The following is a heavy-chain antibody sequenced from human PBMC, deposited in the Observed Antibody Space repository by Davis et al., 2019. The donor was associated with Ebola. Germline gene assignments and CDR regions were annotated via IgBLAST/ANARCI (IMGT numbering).Heavy chain of an antibody. J-gene: IGHJ4*02. V-gene: IGHV1-3*01. Sequence: ASVKVSCKASGYTFTSYAMHWVRQAPGQRLEWMGWINAGNGNTKYSQKFQGRVTITRDTSASTAYMELRSLRSDDTAVYYCARDRSYYDSSGYYLEDFDYWGQGTLVTVSS. CDR1: GYTFTSYA. CDR3: ARDRSYYDSSGYYLEDFDY. CDR2: INAGNGNT. D-gene: IGHD3-22*01.